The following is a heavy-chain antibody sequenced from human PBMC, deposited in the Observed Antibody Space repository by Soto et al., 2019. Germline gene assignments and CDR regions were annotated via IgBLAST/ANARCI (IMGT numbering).Heavy chain of an antibody. CDR2: IWYDGSNK. CDR3: ARALDPSLAAARPGYYYNMDV. CDR1: GFTFNTYV. D-gene: IGHD6-13*01. Sequence: HPGGSLRLSCAASGFTFNTYVIHWVRQAPGKGLEWAAVIWYDGSNKYYADSVKGRFTISRDNSKNTLYLQMNSLRAEDTAVYYCARALDPSLAAARPGYYYNMDVWGQGTTVTVSS. V-gene: IGHV3-33*01. J-gene: IGHJ6*02.